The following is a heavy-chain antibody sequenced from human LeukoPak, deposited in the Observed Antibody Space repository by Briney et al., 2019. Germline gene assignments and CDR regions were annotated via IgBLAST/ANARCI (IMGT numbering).Heavy chain of an antibody. D-gene: IGHD3-16*01. V-gene: IGHV3-48*03. CDR3: ARDMKGNLDY. CDR2: ISSSATNI. J-gene: IGHJ4*02. CDR1: AFSFSSYE. Sequence: GGSLTLSCVASAFSFSSYEMNWVRLAAGKGLEWVSHISSSATNIYYADSVKGRFTISRDNAKNSLYLQMNSLRAEDSGLYHCARDMKGNLDYWGQGTLVTVSS.